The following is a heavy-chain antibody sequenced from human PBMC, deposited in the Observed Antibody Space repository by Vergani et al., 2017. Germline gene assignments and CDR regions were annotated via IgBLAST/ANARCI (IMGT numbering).Heavy chain of an antibody. D-gene: IGHD6-6*01. CDR2: INPSGGST. Sequence: QVQLVQSGAEVKKPGASVKVSCKASGYTFPSYYMHWVRQAPGQGLEWMGIINPSGGSTSYTQKFQGRVTMTRDTSTSTVYMELSSRRSEDPAVYYLSRDLGARSSSNHAPPADWFDPWGQGTLVTVSS. J-gene: IGHJ5*02. V-gene: IGHV1-46*03. CDR1: GYTFPSYY. CDR3: SRDLGARSSSNHAPPADWFDP.